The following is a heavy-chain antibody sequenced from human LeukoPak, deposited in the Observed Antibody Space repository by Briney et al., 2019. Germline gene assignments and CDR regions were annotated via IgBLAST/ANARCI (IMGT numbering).Heavy chain of an antibody. J-gene: IGHJ3*02. CDR3: ARAPYYYDSSGSDDAFDI. V-gene: IGHV4-39*07. CDR1: GGSISSSSYY. D-gene: IGHD3-22*01. CDR2: IYHSGST. Sequence: SETLSLTCTVSGGSISSSSYYWGWIRQPPGKGLEWIGYIYHSGSTYYNPSLKSRVTISVDRSKNQFSLKLSSVTAADTAVYYCARAPYYYDSSGSDDAFDIWGQGTMVTVSS.